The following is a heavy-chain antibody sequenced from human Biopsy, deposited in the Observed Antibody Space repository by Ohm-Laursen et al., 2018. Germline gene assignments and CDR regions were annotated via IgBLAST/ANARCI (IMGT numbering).Heavy chain of an antibody. D-gene: IGHD5-18*01. CDR1: GFTFNNYG. Sequence: SLRLSCAAVGFTFNNYGMQWVRQAPGKGLEWAAFIFYDGSNTYYADSVKGRFTISRDNSRDTLYLQMSSLRAEDTAVYYCAKDRYNYTPIGGFSMDVWGQGTTVTVSS. V-gene: IGHV3-30*18. J-gene: IGHJ6*02. CDR2: IFYDGSNT. CDR3: AKDRYNYTPIGGFSMDV.